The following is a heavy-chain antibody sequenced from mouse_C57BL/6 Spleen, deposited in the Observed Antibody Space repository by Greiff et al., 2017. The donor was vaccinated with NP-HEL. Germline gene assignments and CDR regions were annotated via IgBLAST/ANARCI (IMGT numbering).Heavy chain of an antibody. CDR3: ASWDHYAMDY. Sequence: EVKVVESGGGLVKPGGSLKLSCAASGFTFSDYGMHWVRQAPEKGLEWVAYISSGSSTIYYADTVKGRFTISRDNAKNTLFLQMTSLRSEDTAMYYCASWDHYAMDYWGQGTSVTVSS. V-gene: IGHV5-17*01. CDR1: GFTFSDYG. D-gene: IGHD4-1*01. J-gene: IGHJ4*01. CDR2: ISSGSSTI.